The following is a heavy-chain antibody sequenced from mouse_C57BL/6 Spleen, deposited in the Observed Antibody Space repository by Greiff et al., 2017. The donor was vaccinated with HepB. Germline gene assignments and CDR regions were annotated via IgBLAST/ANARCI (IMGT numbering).Heavy chain of an antibody. V-gene: IGHV1-78*01. CDR2: IYPRDGST. J-gene: IGHJ3*01. D-gene: IGHD2-4*01. Sequence: VQLQQSDAELVKPGASVKISCKVSGYTFTDHTIHWMKQRPEQGLEWIGYIYPRDGSTKYNEKFKGKATLTADKSSSTAYMQLNSLTSADSAVFCCARSGLRLRGFAYWGQGTLVTVSA. CDR3: ARSGLRLRGFAY. CDR1: GYTFTDHT.